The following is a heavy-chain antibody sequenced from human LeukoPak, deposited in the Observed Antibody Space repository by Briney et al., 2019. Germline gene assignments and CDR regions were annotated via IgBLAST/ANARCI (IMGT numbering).Heavy chain of an antibody. V-gene: IGHV3-73*01. J-gene: IGHJ6*04. CDR3: SATRGGGSCYDFMAG. D-gene: IGHD2-15*01. Sequence: GGSLRLSCAASGFTFSGYAIHWVRQASGKGLEWVGRIRSKADSYATAYAASGKGSFSNSRDDSKSTSYLQMNSPKTHDTAVYYGSATRGGGSCYDFMAGWGKGTTVTVSS. CDR2: IRSKADSYAT. CDR1: GFTFSGYA.